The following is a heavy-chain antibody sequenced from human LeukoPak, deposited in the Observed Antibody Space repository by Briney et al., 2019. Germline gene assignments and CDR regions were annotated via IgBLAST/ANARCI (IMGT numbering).Heavy chain of an antibody. J-gene: IGHJ4*02. CDR3: ARAITMVRGVTEYYFDY. V-gene: IGHV7-4-1*02. CDR2: INTNTGNP. Sequence: ASVKVSCKASGYTFTSYDINWVRQAPGQGLEWMGWINTNTGNPTYAQGFTGRFVFSLDTSVSTAYLQISSLKAEDTAVYYCARAITMVRGVTEYYFDYWGQGTLVTVSS. D-gene: IGHD3-10*01. CDR1: GYTFTSYD.